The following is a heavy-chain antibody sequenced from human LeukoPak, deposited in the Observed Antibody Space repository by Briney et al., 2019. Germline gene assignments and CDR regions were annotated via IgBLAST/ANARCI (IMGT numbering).Heavy chain of an antibody. CDR1: DESFSGYY. D-gene: IGHD6-19*01. J-gene: IGHJ4*02. V-gene: IGHV4-34*01. Sequence: SETLSLTCAVYDESFSGYYWSWIRQPPGKGLEWIGDINHSGSTNSNPSLKSRVTISVDTSKNQFSLELSSVTAADTAVYYRARAIGPSLAVAGSEYYFDYWGQGTLGTVSS. CDR2: INHSGST. CDR3: ARAIGPSLAVAGSEYYFDY.